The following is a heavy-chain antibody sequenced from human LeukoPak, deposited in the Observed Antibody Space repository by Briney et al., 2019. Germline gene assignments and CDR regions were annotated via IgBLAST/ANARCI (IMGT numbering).Heavy chain of an antibody. V-gene: IGHV1-2*02. CDR3: ARTRGSHISMAYLDY. CDR2: INPNNGDT. CDR1: GYTFSGNF. Sequence: ASVTVSCKASGYTFSGNFMHWVRQAPGQGLEWMGWINPNNGDTNYAQKFQGRVTVTRDTSISTAYMELSSLRSDDTAVYYCARTRGSHISMAYLDYWGQGTLVTVSS. D-gene: IGHD2/OR15-2a*01. J-gene: IGHJ4*02.